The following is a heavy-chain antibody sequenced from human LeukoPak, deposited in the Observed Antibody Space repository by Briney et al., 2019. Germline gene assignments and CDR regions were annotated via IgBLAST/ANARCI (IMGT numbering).Heavy chain of an antibody. CDR3: ARGQVVSSGYYDLSGFVDY. J-gene: IGHJ4*02. CDR1: GFTFSSYS. CDR2: ISSSSSTI. V-gene: IGHV3-48*01. Sequence: PGGSLRLSCAASGFTFSSYSMNWVRQAPGKGLEWVSYISSSSSTIYYADSVKGRFTISRDNAKNSLYLQMNSLRAEDTAVYYCARGQVVSSGYYDLSGFVDYWGQGTLVTVSS. D-gene: IGHD3-22*01.